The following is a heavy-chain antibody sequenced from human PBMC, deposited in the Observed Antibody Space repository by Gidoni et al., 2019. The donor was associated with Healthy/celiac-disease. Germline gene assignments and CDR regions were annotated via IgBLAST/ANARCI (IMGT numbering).Heavy chain of an antibody. CDR2: INHSGST. D-gene: IGHD2-21*02. Sequence: QVQLQQWGAGLLKPSETLSLTCAVYGGSFSGYYLSWIRQPPGKGLEWIGEINHSGSTNYNPSLKSRVTISVDTSKNQFSLKLSSVTAADTAVYYCARNCGGDCTEYYFDYWGQGTLVTVSS. J-gene: IGHJ4*02. V-gene: IGHV4-34*01. CDR3: ARNCGGDCTEYYFDY. CDR1: GGSFSGYY.